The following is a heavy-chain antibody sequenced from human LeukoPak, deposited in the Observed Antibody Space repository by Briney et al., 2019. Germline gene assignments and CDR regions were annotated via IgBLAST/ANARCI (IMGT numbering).Heavy chain of an antibody. CDR1: GYTFTSYA. CDR3: ARATFTMVRGVIGLGY. Sequence: ASVKVSCKASGYTFTSYAMSWVRQAPGQGLEWMGWINTNTGNPTYAQGFTGRFVFSLDTSVSTAYLQISSLKAEDTAVYYCARATFTMVRGVIGLGYWGQGTLVTVSS. CDR2: INTNTGNP. D-gene: IGHD3-10*01. V-gene: IGHV7-4-1*02. J-gene: IGHJ4*02.